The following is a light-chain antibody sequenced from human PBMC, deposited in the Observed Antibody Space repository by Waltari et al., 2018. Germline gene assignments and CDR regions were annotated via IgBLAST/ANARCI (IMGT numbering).Light chain of an antibody. V-gene: IGLV2-23*02. CDR2: DVS. Sequence: QSALTQPASVSGSPGQSITIPCPGTSRDVGGSNSVPLYQQYPGKAPKLMIYDVSKRPSGVSNRFSGSKSGNTASLTISGLQAEDEADYYCCSYAGSFTHVLFGGGTKLTVL. CDR1: SRDVGGSNS. J-gene: IGLJ2*01. CDR3: CSYAGSFTHVL.